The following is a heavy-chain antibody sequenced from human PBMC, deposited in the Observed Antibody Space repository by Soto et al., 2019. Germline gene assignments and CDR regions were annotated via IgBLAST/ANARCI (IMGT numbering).Heavy chain of an antibody. Sequence: QVQLQESGPGLVKPSESLSLTCTVSGGSIGNYYWAWIRQSAGKGLEWIGRIYTSGRTHYNPSLTGRVTMSIDTSKNQXSLRLTSVTAADTAMYYCARDYDVNTALDYWYFDLWGRGTLVTVSS. CDR2: IYTSGRT. V-gene: IGHV4-4*07. D-gene: IGHD5-18*01. CDR1: GGSIGNYY. CDR3: ARDYDVNTALDYWYFDL. J-gene: IGHJ2*01.